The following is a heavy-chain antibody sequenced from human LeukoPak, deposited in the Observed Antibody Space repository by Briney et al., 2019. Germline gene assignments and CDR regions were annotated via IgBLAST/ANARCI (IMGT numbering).Heavy chain of an antibody. D-gene: IGHD3-22*01. CDR2: ISGSGGST. V-gene: IGHV3-23*01. Sequence: PGGSLRLSCAASGFTFSSYAMSWVRQAPGKGLEWVSAISGSGGSTYYADSVKGQFTISRDNSKNTLYLQMNSLRAEDTAVYYCAKDQEYDSTFDYWGQGTLVTVSS. CDR1: GFTFSSYA. J-gene: IGHJ4*02. CDR3: AKDQEYDSTFDY.